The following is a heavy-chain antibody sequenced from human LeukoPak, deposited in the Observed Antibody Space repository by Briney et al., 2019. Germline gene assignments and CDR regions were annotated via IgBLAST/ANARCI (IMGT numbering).Heavy chain of an antibody. V-gene: IGHV1-24*01. CDR2: FDPEDGET. CDR3: STVNLNRAMGV. Sequence: ASVKVSCKVSGYTLTELSMHWVRQAPGKGLEWMGRFDPEDGETIYAQKFQGRVSMTEDTSTDTAYMELSSLRSEDTAVYYCSTVNLNRAMGVWGQGTTVSVSS. D-gene: IGHD2/OR15-2a*01. J-gene: IGHJ6*02. CDR1: GYTLTELS.